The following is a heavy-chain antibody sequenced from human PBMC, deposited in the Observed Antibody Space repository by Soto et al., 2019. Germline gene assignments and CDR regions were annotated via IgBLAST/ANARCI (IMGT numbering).Heavy chain of an antibody. Sequence: SVKVSCKASGGTFSSYAISWVRQAPGQGLEWMGGIIPILGTANYAQKFQGRVTITADESTSTAYMELSSLRSEDTAVYYCASSVAKYYYYGMDVWGQGTTVTVSS. CDR2: IIPILGTA. V-gene: IGHV1-69*13. CDR1: GGTFSSYA. CDR3: ASSVAKYYYYGMDV. D-gene: IGHD5-12*01. J-gene: IGHJ6*02.